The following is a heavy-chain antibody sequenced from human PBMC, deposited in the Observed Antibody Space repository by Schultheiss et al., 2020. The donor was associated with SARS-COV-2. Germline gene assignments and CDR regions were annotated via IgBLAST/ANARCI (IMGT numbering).Heavy chain of an antibody. CDR1: GGSISSSSYY. CDR2: IYYSGST. CDR3: ARDTLGLWFGELLRDYGMDV. Sequence: GSLRLSCTVSGGSISSSSYYWGWIRQPPGKGLEWIGSIYYSGSTYYNPSLKSRVTISVDTSKNQFSLKLSSVTAADTAVYYCARDTLGLWFGELLRDYGMDVWGQGTTVTVSS. V-gene: IGHV4-39*02. J-gene: IGHJ6*02. D-gene: IGHD3-10*01.